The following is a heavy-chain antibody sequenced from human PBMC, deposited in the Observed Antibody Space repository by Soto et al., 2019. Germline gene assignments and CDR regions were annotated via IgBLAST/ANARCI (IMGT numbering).Heavy chain of an antibody. J-gene: IGHJ4*02. CDR1: GYTFTSYG. CDR3: ATSRDDILLY. D-gene: IGHD3-9*01. Sequence: ASVKVSCKASGYTFTSYGISWVRQAPGQGLEWMGWISTYNGNTNYAQKLQGRVTMTTDTSTSTAYMELRSLRSDDAAVYYCATSRDDILLYWGQGTLVTVSS. V-gene: IGHV1-18*04. CDR2: ISTYNGNT.